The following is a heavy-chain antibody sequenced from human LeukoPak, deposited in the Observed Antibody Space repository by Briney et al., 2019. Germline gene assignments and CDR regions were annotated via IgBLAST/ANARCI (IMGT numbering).Heavy chain of an antibody. CDR2: IKSKTDGGTT. D-gene: IGHD3-10*01. Sequence: PGGSLRLSCAASGLTFSNAWMNWVRQAPGKGLEWVGRIKSKTDGGTTDYAAPVKGRFTISRDDSKNTLYLQMNSLKTEDTAVYYCTTTYYYGSGEPNWGQGTLVTVSS. V-gene: IGHV3-15*07. CDR3: TTTYYYGSGEPN. J-gene: IGHJ4*02. CDR1: GLTFSNAW.